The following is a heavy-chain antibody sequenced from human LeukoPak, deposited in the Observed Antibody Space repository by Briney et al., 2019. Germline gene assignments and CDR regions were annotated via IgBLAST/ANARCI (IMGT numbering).Heavy chain of an antibody. CDR1: GFTFSNYG. V-gene: IGHV3-30*03. J-gene: IGHJ4*02. CDR2: ISNDGSYR. Sequence: GGSLRLSCAASGFTFSNYGMHWVRRAPGKGLEWVAVISNDGSYRDFADSVKGRFTISRDNPKDTLYLQMNRLRAEDTAVYYCALPSSGWRFDYWGRGALVTVS. D-gene: IGHD6-19*01. CDR3: ALPSSGWRFDY.